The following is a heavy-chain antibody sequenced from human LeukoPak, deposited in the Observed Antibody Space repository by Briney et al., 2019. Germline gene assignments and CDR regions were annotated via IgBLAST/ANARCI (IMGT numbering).Heavy chain of an antibody. J-gene: IGHJ4*02. Sequence: GGSLRLSCAASGFTFSSYAMHWVRQAPGKGLEWVAVISYDGSNKYYTDSVKGRFTISRDNSKNTLYLQMNSLRAEDTAVYYCARVTSRGRWLQSHFDYWGQGTLVTVSS. CDR1: GFTFSSYA. CDR2: ISYDGSNK. D-gene: IGHD5-24*01. V-gene: IGHV3-30-3*01. CDR3: ARVTSRGRWLQSHFDY.